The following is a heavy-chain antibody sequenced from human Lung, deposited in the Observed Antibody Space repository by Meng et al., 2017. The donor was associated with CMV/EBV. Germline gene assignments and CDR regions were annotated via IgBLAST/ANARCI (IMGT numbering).Heavy chain of an antibody. CDR3: ASEEGYGSGSYFGDY. D-gene: IGHD3-10*01. CDR1: GFTFSNYG. CDR2: IWYDGSKK. J-gene: IGHJ4*02. V-gene: IGHV3-33*01. Sequence: SGFTFSNYGMHCVRQAPGKGLEWVAMIWYDGSKKFYADSVKGRFTISRDNSRNTLYLQMNNLSVEDMAVYYCASEEGYGSGSYFGDYWSQGTLVTVSS.